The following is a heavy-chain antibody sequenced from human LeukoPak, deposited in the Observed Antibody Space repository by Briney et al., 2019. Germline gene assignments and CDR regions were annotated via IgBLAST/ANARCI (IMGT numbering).Heavy chain of an antibody. CDR3: AREWQGGIAAAGTRIEGDY. CDR2: IKQDGSEK. J-gene: IGHJ4*02. CDR1: GFSVSGYW. V-gene: IGHV3-7*01. Sequence: GGSLRLSCAVSGFSVSGYWMTWVRQAPGKGLEWVANIKQDGSEKNYVDSAKGRFTISRDNAENSLFLQMNSLRVEDTAVYYCAREWQGGIAAAGTRIEGDYWGQGTLVAVSS. D-gene: IGHD6-13*01.